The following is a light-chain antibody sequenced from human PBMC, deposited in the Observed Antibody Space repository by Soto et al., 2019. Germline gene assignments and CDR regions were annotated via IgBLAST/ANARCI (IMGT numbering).Light chain of an antibody. V-gene: IGKV1-27*01. CDR3: QKYNSASFT. CDR1: QGISNY. CDR2: AAS. J-gene: IGKJ3*01. Sequence: DIQMTQSPSSLSASVGDRVTITCWASQGISNYLAWYQQKPGKVPKLLIYAASTLQSGVPSRFSGSGSGTDFTLTISSLQPEDVATYYCQKYNSASFTFGPGTQVDIK.